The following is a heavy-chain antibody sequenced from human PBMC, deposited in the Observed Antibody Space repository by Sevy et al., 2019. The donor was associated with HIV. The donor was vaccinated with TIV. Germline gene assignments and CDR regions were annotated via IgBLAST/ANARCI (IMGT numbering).Heavy chain of an antibody. V-gene: IGHV3-7*01. J-gene: IGHJ4*02. D-gene: IGHD1-26*01. CDR2: IRPDGSDK. CDR1: GFTFSPYW. CDR3: ARGVGLDC. Sequence: GGSLRLSCAASGFTFSPYWVTWVRQAPGKGLEWVANIRPDGSDKYYVDSVKGRFTISRDNAKNSLYLQINSLRADDTAMYYCARGVGLDCWGQGALVTVSS.